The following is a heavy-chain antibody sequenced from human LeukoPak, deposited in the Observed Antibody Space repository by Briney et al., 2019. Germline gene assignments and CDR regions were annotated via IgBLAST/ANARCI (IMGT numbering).Heavy chain of an antibody. CDR3: ARDGRPYYGMDV. J-gene: IGHJ6*02. D-gene: IGHD1-26*01. V-gene: IGHV3-21*01. CDR1: GFTFSSYS. CDR2: ISSSSSYI. Sequence: GGYLRLSCAASGFTFSSYSMNWVRQAPGKGLEWVSSISSSSSYIYYADSVKGRFTISRDNAKNSLYLQMNSLRAEDTAVYYCARDGRPYYGMDVWGQGTTVTVSS.